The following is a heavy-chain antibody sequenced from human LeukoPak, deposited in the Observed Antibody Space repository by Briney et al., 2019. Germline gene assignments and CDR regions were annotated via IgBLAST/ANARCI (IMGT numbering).Heavy chain of an antibody. CDR3: ARGVRVRRGNWFDP. V-gene: IGHV4-30-2*01. D-gene: IGHD3-10*01. CDR1: GGSISSGGYS. J-gene: IGHJ5*02. CDR2: IYHSGST. Sequence: PSETLSLTCAVSGGSISSGGYSWSWIRQPPGKGLEWIGYIYHSGSTYYNPSLKSRVTISVDRSKNQFSLKLSSVTAADTAVYYCARGVRVRRGNWFDPWGQGTLVTVSS.